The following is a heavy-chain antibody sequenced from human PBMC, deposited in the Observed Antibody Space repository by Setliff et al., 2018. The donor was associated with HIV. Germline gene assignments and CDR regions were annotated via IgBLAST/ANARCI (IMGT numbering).Heavy chain of an antibody. J-gene: IGHJ6*02. CDR2: ICYSGST. V-gene: IGHV4-59*01. D-gene: IGHD3-16*01. CDR3: ARGVGTLGSNYYGMDV. CDR1: GGSISSYY. Sequence: SETLSLTCTVSGGSISSYYWNWIRQPPGKGLEWIGYICYSGSTKYNPSLKSRVTISVDTSKNQFSLKLSSVTAADTAVYYCARGVGTLGSNYYGMDVWGQGTTVTVSS.